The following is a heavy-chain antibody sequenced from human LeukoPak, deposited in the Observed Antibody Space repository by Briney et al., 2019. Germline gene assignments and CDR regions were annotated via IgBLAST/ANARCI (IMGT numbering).Heavy chain of an antibody. CDR3: AADDYDAFDI. Sequence: GGSLRLSCAASGFTFSSYSMNWVRQAPGKGLEWVSNISSSGSIIYYADSVKGRFTISRDNAKNSLYLQMNSLRAEDTAVYYCAADDYDAFDIWGQGTMVTVSS. D-gene: IGHD1-1*01. J-gene: IGHJ3*02. CDR1: GFTFSSYS. CDR2: ISSSGSII. V-gene: IGHV3-48*01.